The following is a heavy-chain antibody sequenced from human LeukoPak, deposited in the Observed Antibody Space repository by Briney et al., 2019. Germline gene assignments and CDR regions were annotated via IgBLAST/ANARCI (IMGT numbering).Heavy chain of an antibody. CDR2: IGGSGGST. Sequence: GGSLRLSCAASGFTFSSYAMSWVRQAPGKGLEWVSAIGGSGGSTYYADSVKGRFTISRDNSKNTLYLQMNSLRAEDTAVYYCAKLPILYCSSTSCYLWGQGTLVTVSS. CDR3: AKLPILYCSSTSCYL. V-gene: IGHV3-23*01. CDR1: GFTFSSYA. J-gene: IGHJ4*02. D-gene: IGHD2-2*01.